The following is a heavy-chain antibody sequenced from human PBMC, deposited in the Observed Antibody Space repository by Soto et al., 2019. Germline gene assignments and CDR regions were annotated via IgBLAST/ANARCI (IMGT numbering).Heavy chain of an antibody. J-gene: IGHJ5*02. Sequence: QVQLQESGPGLVKPSGTLSLTCVVSGGSISSSNWWSWVRQPPGKGLEWIGEIYHTGSTKYNPSLKRRVPISVDESKNQFSLRLSSVTAADTAVYYCARGSNWFDPWGQGTLVTVSS. CDR2: IYHTGST. V-gene: IGHV4-4*02. CDR1: GGSISSSNW. CDR3: ARGSNWFDP.